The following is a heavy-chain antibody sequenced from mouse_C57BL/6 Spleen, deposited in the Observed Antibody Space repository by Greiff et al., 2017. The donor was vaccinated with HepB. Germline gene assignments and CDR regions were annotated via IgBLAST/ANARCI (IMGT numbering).Heavy chain of an antibody. CDR1: GYTFTSYN. Sequence: LQQSGAELVRPGASVKMSCKASGYTFTSYNMHWVKPTPSQGLDWIGAIYPGNGDTSYNPKFKGKATLTVDKSSSTAYMQLSSLTSEDSAVYFCARKGYGSSYGYFDVWGTGTTVTVSS. V-gene: IGHV1-12*01. CDR2: IYPGNGDT. CDR3: ARKGYGSSYGYFDV. J-gene: IGHJ1*03. D-gene: IGHD1-1*01.